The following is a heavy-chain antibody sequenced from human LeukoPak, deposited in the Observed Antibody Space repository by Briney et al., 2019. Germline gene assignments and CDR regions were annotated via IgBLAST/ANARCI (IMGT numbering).Heavy chain of an antibody. CDR1: GFTFSSYG. CDR2: ISYDGSNK. D-gene: IGHD3-22*01. J-gene: IGHJ4*02. Sequence: GGSLRLSCAASGFTFSSYGMHGVRQAPGKGLEWVAVISYDGSNKYYADSVKGRFTISRDNSKNTLYLQMNSLRAEDTAVYYCAKDLGSGYYYNSDYWGQGTLVSVSS. CDR3: AKDLGSGYYYNSDY. V-gene: IGHV3-30*18.